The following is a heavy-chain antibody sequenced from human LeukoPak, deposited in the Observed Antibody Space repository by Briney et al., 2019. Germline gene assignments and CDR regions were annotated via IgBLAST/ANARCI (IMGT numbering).Heavy chain of an antibody. J-gene: IGHJ5*02. Sequence: GASVKVSCKGSGGTFISYAMSWVRQAPGQGGEWMGGIIPIFGTANYAQKFQARVTITTDESTSTAYMELSSLRSEDTAVYYCASGPYSSSWYNWFDPWGQGTLVTVSS. D-gene: IGHD6-13*01. CDR1: GGTFISYA. CDR2: IIPIFGTA. V-gene: IGHV1-69*05. CDR3: ASGPYSSSWYNWFDP.